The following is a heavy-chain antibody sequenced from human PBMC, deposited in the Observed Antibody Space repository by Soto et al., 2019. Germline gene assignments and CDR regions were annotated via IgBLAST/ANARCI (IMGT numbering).Heavy chain of an antibody. CDR2: IYYSGST. CDR3: ARGSYDFWSGYSPVPYYYGMDV. CDR1: GGSISSYY. Sequence: PSETLSLTCTVSGGSISSYYWSWIRQPPGKGLEWIGYIYYSGSTNYNPSLKSRVTISVDTSKNQFSLKLSSVTAADTAVYYCARGSYDFWSGYSPVPYYYGMDVWGQGTTVTVSS. D-gene: IGHD3-3*01. V-gene: IGHV4-59*01. J-gene: IGHJ6*02.